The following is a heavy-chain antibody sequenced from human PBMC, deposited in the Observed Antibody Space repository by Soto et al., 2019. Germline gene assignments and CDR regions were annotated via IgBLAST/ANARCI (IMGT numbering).Heavy chain of an antibody. CDR1: GGSISSGGYS. V-gene: IGHV4-61*08. Sequence: LSLTCAVSGGSISSGGYSWSWIRQPPGKGLEWIGYIYYSGSTNYNPSLKSRVTISVDTSKNQFSLKLSSVTAADTAVYYCARGLDYDFWSGYQDYYYYGMDVWGQGTTVTVSS. CDR2: IYYSGST. D-gene: IGHD3-3*01. CDR3: ARGLDYDFWSGYQDYYYYGMDV. J-gene: IGHJ6*02.